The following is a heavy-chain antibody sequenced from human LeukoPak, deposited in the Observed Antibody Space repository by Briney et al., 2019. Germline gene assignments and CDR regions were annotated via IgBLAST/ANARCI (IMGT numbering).Heavy chain of an antibody. CDR2: MSATDGSA. CDR3: AKARIAAAGTGAFDV. J-gene: IGHJ3*01. V-gene: IGHV3-23*01. Sequence: AMSATDGSAQYAESVKGRFTISRDNSKNSLYLQMNSLRDGDTAVYYCAKARIAAAGTGAFDVWAKGQWSPSLQ. D-gene: IGHD6-13*01.